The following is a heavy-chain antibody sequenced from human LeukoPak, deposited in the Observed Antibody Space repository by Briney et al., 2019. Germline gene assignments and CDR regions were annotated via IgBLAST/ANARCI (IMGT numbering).Heavy chain of an antibody. D-gene: IGHD2/OR15-2a*01. J-gene: IGHJ3*02. CDR3: GREILPSYAFDI. CDR2: ICSGGST. V-gene: IGHV3-66*01. Sequence: PSGGSLRLSCAASGFTVSSNCMSWVRQAPGKGLEWVSAICSGGSTYYADSVKGRFTISRDISKNTLFFEMNSLRAEDTAVYYCGREILPSYAFDIRGQGTMVTVSS. CDR1: GFTVSSNC.